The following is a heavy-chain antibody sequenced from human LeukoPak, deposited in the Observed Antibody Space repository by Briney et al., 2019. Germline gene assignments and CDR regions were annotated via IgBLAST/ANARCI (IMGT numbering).Heavy chain of an antibody. D-gene: IGHD2-15*01. CDR1: GCTFSSYA. CDR2: ISYDGINK. CDR3: ARGPVVVVAAQYFEY. Sequence: PGGSLRLSCAASGCTFSSYAMHWVRQAPGKGLERGADISYDGINKYYADPVKGRFTISRDNSKKTLYLQMNSLRAEDTAVYYCARGPVVVVAAQYFEYWGQGTLVTVSS. J-gene: IGHJ4*02. V-gene: IGHV3-30-3*01.